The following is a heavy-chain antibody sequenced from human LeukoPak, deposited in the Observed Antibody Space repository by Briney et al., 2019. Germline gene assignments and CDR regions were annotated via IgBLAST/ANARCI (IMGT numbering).Heavy chain of an antibody. Sequence: PGRSLRLSCAASGFTFDDYAMHWVRQAPGKGLEWVSGISWNSGSIGYADSVKGRFTISRDNAKNSLYLQMNSLSAEDTAVYYCARAQKYSYDAFDIWGQGTMVTVSS. D-gene: IGHD4-11*01. CDR3: ARAQKYSYDAFDI. V-gene: IGHV3-9*01. CDR2: ISWNSGSI. CDR1: GFTFDDYA. J-gene: IGHJ3*02.